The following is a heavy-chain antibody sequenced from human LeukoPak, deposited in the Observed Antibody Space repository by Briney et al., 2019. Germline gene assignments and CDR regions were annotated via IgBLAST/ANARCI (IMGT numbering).Heavy chain of an antibody. CDR2: IKSKTDDGTT. CDR3: TTDHQGSG. CDR1: GFTFSNAW. V-gene: IGHV3-15*01. D-gene: IGHD6-19*01. J-gene: IGHJ4*02. Sequence: GGSLRLSCAASGFTFSNAWMSWVRQAPGKGLEWVGRIKSKTDDGTTDYAAPVKGRFTISRDDSKNTLYLQMNSLKTEDTAVYYCTTDHQGSGWGQGTLVTVSS.